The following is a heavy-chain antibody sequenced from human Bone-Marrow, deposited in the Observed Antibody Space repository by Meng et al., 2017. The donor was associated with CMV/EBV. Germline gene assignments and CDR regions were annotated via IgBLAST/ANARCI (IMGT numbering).Heavy chain of an antibody. V-gene: IGHV4-39*01. CDR1: GGSVSSSTYY. CDR3: AAPYGAPHPFDY. D-gene: IGHD4/OR15-4a*01. CDR2: IYYSGNT. Sequence: SETLSLTCTVSGGSVSSSTYYWGWIRQPPGKGLEWIGNIYYSGNTYYNLSLKRRVTISVDTSKNQFSLKLSSVTAADAAVYYCAAPYGAPHPFDYWGQGPLVTVSS. J-gene: IGHJ4*02.